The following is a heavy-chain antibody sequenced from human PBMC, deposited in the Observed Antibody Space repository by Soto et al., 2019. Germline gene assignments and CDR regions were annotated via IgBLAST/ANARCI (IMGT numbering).Heavy chain of an antibody. V-gene: IGHV1-3*01. CDR3: AGGGGWVGEASFDS. D-gene: IGHD3-10*01. J-gene: IGHJ4*02. CDR1: GYTFTSYT. CDR2: INAGNGRE. Sequence: QVQLEQSGAEVKKPGASVKVSCKTSGYTFTSYTLHWVRQAPGQGLEWMGWINAGNGREKYSQRFQDRVSLSTDKPPTPANMELRSLRSEATAMYYWAGGGGWVGEASFDSWGQGTLVTVSS.